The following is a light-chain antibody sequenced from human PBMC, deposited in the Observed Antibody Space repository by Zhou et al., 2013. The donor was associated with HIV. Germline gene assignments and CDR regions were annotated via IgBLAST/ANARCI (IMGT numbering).Light chain of an antibody. CDR3: QQRYNWPPT. Sequence: IVLTQSPGTLSLSPGERATLSCRASQSLSISSLAWYQQKPGQSPRLLIYDASNRAPGIAARFSGGGSGTDFTLTISSLEPEDFAVYYCQQRYNWPPTFGQGTKLEIK. CDR1: QSLSISS. V-gene: IGKV3-11*01. CDR2: DAS. J-gene: IGKJ2*01.